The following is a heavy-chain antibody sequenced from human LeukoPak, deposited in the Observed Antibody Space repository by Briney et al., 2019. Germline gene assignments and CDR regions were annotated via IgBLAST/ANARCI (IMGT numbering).Heavy chain of an antibody. J-gene: IGHJ6*03. CDR2: INPNSGDA. CDR1: GYTFTGYY. D-gene: IGHD2-8*01. V-gene: IGHV1-2*02. Sequence: ASVKVSCKASGYTFTGYYMHWVRQAPGQGLEWMGWINPNSGDANSARRFQGRVTMTRDTSVSTAYMDLSSVTSDDSAVYFCARSAGHCSNGICFTDYYMDVWGRGTTVTVSS. CDR3: ARSAGHCSNGICFTDYYMDV.